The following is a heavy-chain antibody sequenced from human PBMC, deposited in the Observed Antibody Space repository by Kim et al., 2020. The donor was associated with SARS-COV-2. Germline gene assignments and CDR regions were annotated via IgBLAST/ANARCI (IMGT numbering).Heavy chain of an antibody. CDR3: ARVLVGNNDLLFDY. J-gene: IGHJ4*02. Sequence: SPRFQGGVTISRDTSASTAYRELSRLRSEDTAVYYCARVLVGNNDLLFDYWGQGTLVTVSS. V-gene: IGHV1-3*01. D-gene: IGHD2-8*02.